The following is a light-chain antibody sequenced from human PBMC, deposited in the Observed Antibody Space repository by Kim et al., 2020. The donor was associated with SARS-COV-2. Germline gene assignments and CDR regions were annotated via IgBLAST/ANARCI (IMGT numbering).Light chain of an antibody. CDR2: KND. CDR3: ATWDDSLSGWV. J-gene: IGLJ3*02. V-gene: IGLV1-47*01. Sequence: GQRGTISCSGTLSNIGDNSVYWYQPLPGTGPKLLIYKNDRRPSGVPDRFSGSKSATSASLAISGLRAEDEVDYYCATWDDSLSGWVFGGGTKLTVL. CDR1: LSNIGDNS.